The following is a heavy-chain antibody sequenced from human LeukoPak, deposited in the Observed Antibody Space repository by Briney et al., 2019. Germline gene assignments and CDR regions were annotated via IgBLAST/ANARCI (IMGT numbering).Heavy chain of an antibody. D-gene: IGHD3-10*01. J-gene: IGHJ4*02. CDR1: GASTNTHF. CDR2: IYFSGSS. Sequence: SETLSLTCTVSGASTNTHFWSWIRQPAGKGLEWIGRIYFSGSSNYNPSLKSRATMSVDTSNNQLSLKLTSVSAADTAVYYSAREGGDSGSFLPFDYWGQGTLVTVSS. CDR3: AREGGDSGSFLPFDY. V-gene: IGHV4-4*07.